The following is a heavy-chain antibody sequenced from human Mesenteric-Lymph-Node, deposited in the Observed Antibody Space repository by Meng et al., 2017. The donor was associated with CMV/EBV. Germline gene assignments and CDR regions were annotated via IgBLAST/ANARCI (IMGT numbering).Heavy chain of an antibody. D-gene: IGHD6-13*01. V-gene: IGHV3-48*03. Sequence: GESLKISCAASGFTFSSHEMNWVRQAPGKGLEWVSYISSSATTIYYADSVKGRFTISRDNAKNSLYLQMNFLRAEDTAVYYCARGASSNWYPTAGWGQGTLVTVSS. CDR3: ARGASSNWYPTAG. CDR1: GFTFSSHE. CDR2: ISSSATTI. J-gene: IGHJ4*02.